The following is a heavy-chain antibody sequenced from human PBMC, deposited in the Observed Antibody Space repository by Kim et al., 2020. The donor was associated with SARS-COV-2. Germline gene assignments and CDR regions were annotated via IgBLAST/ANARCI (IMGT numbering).Heavy chain of an antibody. CDR2: IYHSGST. CDR3: ARDQSGYNSGYDALLDY. D-gene: IGHD5-12*01. Sequence: SETLSLTCTVSGYSISSGYYWGWIRQPPGKGLEWIGSIYHSGSTYYNPSLKSRVTISVDTSKNQFSLKLSSVTAADTAVYYCARDQSGYNSGYDALLDYWGQGTLVTVSS. V-gene: IGHV4-38-2*02. J-gene: IGHJ4*02. CDR1: GYSISSGYY.